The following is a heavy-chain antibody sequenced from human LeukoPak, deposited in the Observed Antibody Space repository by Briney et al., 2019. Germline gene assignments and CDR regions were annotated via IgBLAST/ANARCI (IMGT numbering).Heavy chain of an antibody. V-gene: IGHV4-39*07. CDR2: IYYSEST. J-gene: IGHJ4*02. D-gene: IGHD6-13*01. CDR3: ASIIIAAAGTTGFDY. CDR1: SGSIGSSSYY. Sequence: SETLSLTCTVSSGSIGSSSYYWAWIRQPPGKGLEWIGSIYYSESTYYNPSLKSRVTISGDTSKNQFSLKLSSVTAADTAVYYCASIIIAAAGTTGFDYWGQGTLVTVSS.